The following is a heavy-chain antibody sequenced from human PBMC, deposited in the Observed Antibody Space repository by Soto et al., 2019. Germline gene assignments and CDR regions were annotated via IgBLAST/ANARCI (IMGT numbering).Heavy chain of an antibody. CDR3: ARDPVWGSYRYTDSLVD. Sequence: QVQLQESGPGLVKPSETLSLTCTVSGGSISSYYWSWIRQPAGKGLEWIGRIYTSGSTNYNPSLKSRVTMSVDTSKNQFSLKLSSVTAADTAVYYCARDPVWGSYRYTDSLVDWGQGTLVTVSS. J-gene: IGHJ4*02. CDR2: IYTSGST. V-gene: IGHV4-4*07. CDR1: GGSISSYY. D-gene: IGHD3-16*02.